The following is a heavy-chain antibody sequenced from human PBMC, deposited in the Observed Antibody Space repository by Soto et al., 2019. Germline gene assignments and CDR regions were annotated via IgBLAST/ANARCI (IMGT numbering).Heavy chain of an antibody. V-gene: IGHV1-3*01. Sequence: QVQLVQSGPEVKRPGASVRISCRTAGYSFKNYAIHWVRQAPGKKLEWLGWSNEGSGNTRYSLKFQGRMSIARDTSATTSYLDLRRLTYEDTAVYFCAREDRTISGAVTLDYWGPGTLVTVSS. D-gene: IGHD3-3*02. CDR3: AREDRTISGAVTLDY. CDR2: SNEGSGNT. CDR1: GYSFKNYA. J-gene: IGHJ4*02.